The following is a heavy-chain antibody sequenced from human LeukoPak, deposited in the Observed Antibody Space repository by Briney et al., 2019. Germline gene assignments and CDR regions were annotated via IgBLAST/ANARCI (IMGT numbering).Heavy chain of an antibody. CDR1: GFTFSNYG. Sequence: GRSLRLSCAASGFTFSNYGMHWVRQAPGKGLEWVAVISYDGSNKYYADSVKGRFTISRDNSKNTLYLQMNSLRAEDTAVYYCASSRDYAHDYWGQGTLVTVSS. CDR2: ISYDGSNK. J-gene: IGHJ4*02. CDR3: ASSRDYAHDY. D-gene: IGHD4-17*01. V-gene: IGHV3-30*03.